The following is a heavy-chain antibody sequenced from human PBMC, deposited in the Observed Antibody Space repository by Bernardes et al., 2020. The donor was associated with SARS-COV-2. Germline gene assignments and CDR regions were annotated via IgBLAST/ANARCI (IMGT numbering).Heavy chain of an antibody. CDR1: GYSFSTSS. CDR2: ISVHNGLT. V-gene: IGHV1-18*01. J-gene: IGHJ4*02. Sequence: ASVKVSCMASGYSFSTSSFTWVRQAPGQGLEWMGWISVHNGLTNYAQKFQGRVIMTTDKSTSTAYMEVSSLRSDDTAVYYCARDRDEYFDYWGQGTLVTVSS. D-gene: IGHD3-10*01. CDR3: ARDRDEYFDY.